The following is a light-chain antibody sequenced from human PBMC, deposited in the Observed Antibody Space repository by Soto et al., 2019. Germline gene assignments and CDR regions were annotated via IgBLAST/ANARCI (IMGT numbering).Light chain of an antibody. CDR1: QSVLYSSSNRNH. CDR3: QQYYCTPWT. J-gene: IGKJ1*01. Sequence: DIVMTQSPDSLAVSLGERATINCKSTQSVLYSSSNRNHLAWYQQKPGQPPKLLIYWASTRESGVPDRFSGSGSGKDFTLTISSLQAEDVAVYYCQQYYCTPWTFGQGTKVEIK. V-gene: IGKV4-1*01. CDR2: WAS.